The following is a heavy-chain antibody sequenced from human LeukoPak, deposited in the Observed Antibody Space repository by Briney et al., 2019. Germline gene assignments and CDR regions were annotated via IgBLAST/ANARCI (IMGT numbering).Heavy chain of an antibody. CDR2: ISSSSSYI. Sequence: PGGSLRLSCAASGFTFSSYSMNWVRQAPGKGLEWVSSISSSSSYIYYADSVKGRFTISRDNAKNSLYLQMNSLRAEDTAVYYCARTYYDVLTGYREGFDYWGQGTLVTVSS. D-gene: IGHD3-9*01. CDR3: ARTYYDVLTGYREGFDY. V-gene: IGHV3-21*01. J-gene: IGHJ4*02. CDR1: GFTFSSYS.